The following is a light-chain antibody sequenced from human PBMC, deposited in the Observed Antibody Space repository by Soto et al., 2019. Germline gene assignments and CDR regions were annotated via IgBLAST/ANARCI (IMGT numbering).Light chain of an antibody. Sequence: EIVLTQSPGTLSLSPGERATLSCRASQSVSSYLAWYQQKPGQAPRLLIYGASSRATGIPDRFSGSGSGTDFTLTISRLEPEDFEVYYCQQYASSLPYTFGQGTKLDIK. CDR3: QQYASSLPYT. J-gene: IGKJ2*01. CDR2: GAS. V-gene: IGKV3-20*01. CDR1: QSVSSY.